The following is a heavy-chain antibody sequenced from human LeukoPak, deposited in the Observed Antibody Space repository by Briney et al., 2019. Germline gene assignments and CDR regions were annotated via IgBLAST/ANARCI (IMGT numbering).Heavy chain of an antibody. CDR3: ARGEMATTDY. D-gene: IGHD5-24*01. V-gene: IGHV4-59*08. CDR2: IYYSGST. CDR1: DGSISHYC. J-gene: IGHJ4*02. Sequence: TSETLSLTCTVSDGSISHYCWSWIRQPPGKGLEWIGYIYYSGSTNYNPSLKRRVTISLDTSKKQFSLKLNSVTAADTAVYYCARGEMATTDYWGQGTLVTVSS.